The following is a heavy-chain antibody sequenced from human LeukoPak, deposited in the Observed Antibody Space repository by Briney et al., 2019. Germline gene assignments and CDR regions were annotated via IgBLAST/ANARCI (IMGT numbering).Heavy chain of an antibody. CDR3: ARERNAVAGAFDI. Sequence: GGSLRLSCAASGFTFNTYTMNWVRQAPGKGLEWVSSITASSTAIYSADSVKGRFTISRDNAKNFLYLQMNSLRAEDTAVYYCARERNAVAGAFDIWGQGTMVTVSS. V-gene: IGHV3-21*01. D-gene: IGHD6-19*01. CDR2: ITASSTAI. J-gene: IGHJ3*02. CDR1: GFTFNTYT.